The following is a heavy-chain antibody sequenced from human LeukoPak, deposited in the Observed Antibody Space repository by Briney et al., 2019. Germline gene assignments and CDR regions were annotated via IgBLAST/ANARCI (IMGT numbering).Heavy chain of an antibody. CDR3: ARRAGEYSHPYDY. CDR2: INPTGGST. CDR1: GYTFTSYY. D-gene: IGHD2-15*01. J-gene: IGHJ4*02. Sequence: ASVKVSCKASGYTFTSYYMHWVRQAPGQGLEWMGLINPTGGSTGYAQKFQGRVTMTRDMSTSTVYMELSSLRSEDTAIYYCARRAGEYSHPYDYWGQGTLVTVSS. V-gene: IGHV1-46*01.